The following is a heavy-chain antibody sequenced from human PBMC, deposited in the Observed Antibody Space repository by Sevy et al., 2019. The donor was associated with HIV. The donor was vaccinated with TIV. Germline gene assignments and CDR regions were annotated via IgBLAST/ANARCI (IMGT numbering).Heavy chain of an antibody. V-gene: IGHV3-73*01. CDR3: AGQVGDTVMAIFDY. CDR1: GFAFRGSD. Sequence: GGSLRLSCAASGFAFRGSDIHWVRQASGKGLEWIGRIRRKGNSFATDYVPSVKGRFTISRDDSKKTAYLQMSGLKIDDTAVYYCAGQVGDTVMAIFDYWGQGPLVTVSS. D-gene: IGHD1-26*01. CDR2: IRRKGNSFAT. J-gene: IGHJ4*02.